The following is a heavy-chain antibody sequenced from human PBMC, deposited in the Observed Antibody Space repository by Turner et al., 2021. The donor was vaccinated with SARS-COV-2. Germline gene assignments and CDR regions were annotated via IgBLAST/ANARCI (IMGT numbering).Heavy chain of an antibody. V-gene: IGHV4-34*01. D-gene: IGHD7-27*01. CDR1: GGSFSGYS. J-gene: IGHJ4*02. CDR3: ARGDWGDYVDY. CDR2: INHSGST. Sequence: QVQLQQWGAGLLKPWETLSLTCAVCGGSFSGYSWSWFGQPQGKGRESIWEINHSGSTDSTPSRKSRVTITVDTSKNQFSLKLSSVTAADTAVYYCARGDWGDYVDYWGQGTLVTVSS.